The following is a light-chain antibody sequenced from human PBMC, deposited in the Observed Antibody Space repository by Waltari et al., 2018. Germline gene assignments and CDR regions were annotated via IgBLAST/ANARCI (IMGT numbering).Light chain of an antibody. CDR2: KVS. CDR3: QQYNSYPLT. CDR1: ESISNL. V-gene: IGKV1-5*03. J-gene: IGKJ4*01. Sequence: DIQMTQSPSTLSASVGDRVTITCRASESISNLLAWYQQKPGKAPKFLSYKVSRLEGGVPSRFSGSGSGTEFSLTINSLQPDDFATYFRQQYNSYPLTFGGGTKVEIK.